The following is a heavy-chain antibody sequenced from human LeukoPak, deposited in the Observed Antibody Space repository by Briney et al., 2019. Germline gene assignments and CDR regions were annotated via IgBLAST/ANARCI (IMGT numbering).Heavy chain of an antibody. D-gene: IGHD3-22*01. V-gene: IGHV3-11*01. Sequence: GGSLRLSCAASGFTFSDYYTSWIRQAPGKGLEWVSYISSSGSTIYYADSVKGRFTISRDNAKNSLYLQMNSLRAEDTAVYYCARTTDSDAFDIWGQGTMVTVSS. J-gene: IGHJ3*02. CDR3: ARTTDSDAFDI. CDR1: GFTFSDYY. CDR2: ISSSGSTI.